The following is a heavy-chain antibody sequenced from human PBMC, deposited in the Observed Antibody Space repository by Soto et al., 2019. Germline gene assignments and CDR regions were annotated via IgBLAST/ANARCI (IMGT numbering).Heavy chain of an antibody. J-gene: IGHJ3*01. D-gene: IGHD1-26*01. Sequence: QVQLVQSGAEVTKPGSSVKVSCKASGGTFSTYGITWVRQASGQGLEWMGGIIPIFCTIKFAQKFQGRLTITPDESTSTVYMELSSLTSEDTAVYYCASRERVDAFDVWGQGTMVTVSS. V-gene: IGHV1-69*01. CDR1: GGTFSTYG. CDR3: ASRERVDAFDV. CDR2: IIPIFCTI.